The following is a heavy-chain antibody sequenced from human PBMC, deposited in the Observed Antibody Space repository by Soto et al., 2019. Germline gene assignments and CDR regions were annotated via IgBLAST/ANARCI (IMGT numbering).Heavy chain of an antibody. V-gene: IGHV4-59*08. CDR2: IYYSGST. D-gene: IGHD1-20*01. J-gene: IGHJ4*02. Sequence: SETLSLTCTVSGGSVSSYYWSWIRQSPGKGLEWIGYIYYSGSTKYKPSLRSRVTISVDTSKNQFSLKVSSVTAADTAVYYCARHSNRNCGLYYFDYWVLGALVTVSS. CDR1: GGSVSSYY. CDR3: ARHSNRNCGLYYFDY.